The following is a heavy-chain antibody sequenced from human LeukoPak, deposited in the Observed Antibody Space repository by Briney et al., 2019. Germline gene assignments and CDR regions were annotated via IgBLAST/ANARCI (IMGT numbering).Heavy chain of an antibody. D-gene: IGHD4-23*01. CDR3: AKRSAYGGNWNYFDY. CDR2: ISDTGGGS. CDR1: GGSISSYY. V-gene: IGHV3-23*01. Sequence: ETLSLTCIVSGGSISSYYWSWVHQAPGKGLEWVSAISDTGGGSYYADSVKGRFTISRDNSKNTLYLQMNSLRAEDTAIYYCAKRSAYGGNWNYFDYWGQGAPVTVSS. J-gene: IGHJ4*02.